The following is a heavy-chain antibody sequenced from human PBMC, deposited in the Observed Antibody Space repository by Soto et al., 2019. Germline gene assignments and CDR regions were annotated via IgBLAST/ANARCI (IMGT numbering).Heavy chain of an antibody. J-gene: IGHJ4*02. CDR2: IYHSGST. Sequence: QLQLQESGSGLVKPSQTLSLTCAVSGGSISSGGYSWSWLRQPPGKGLEWIGYIYHSGSTYYNPSLKGRVTISVDRSKIHFSLKLSSVTAADTAVYYCASAGGLGAVAADYWGQGTLVTVSS. CDR1: GGSISSGGYS. D-gene: IGHD6-19*01. V-gene: IGHV4-30-2*01. CDR3: ASAGGLGAVAADY.